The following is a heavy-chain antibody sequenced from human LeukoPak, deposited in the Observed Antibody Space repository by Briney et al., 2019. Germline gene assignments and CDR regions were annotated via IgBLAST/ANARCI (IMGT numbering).Heavy chain of an antibody. D-gene: IGHD5-18*01. CDR2: ISYDGMNH. V-gene: IGHV3-30*04. CDR3: AKDRYSYAFEYSDS. J-gene: IGHJ4*02. Sequence: PGGSLRLSCVVSGFTFSSYAMHWVRQAPGKGLEWVAAISYDGMNHFYADSVRGRFTISRDTPRNTLFLQMNSLRAEDTAVYYCAKDRYSYAFEYSDSWGQGTLVTVSS. CDR1: GFTFSSYA.